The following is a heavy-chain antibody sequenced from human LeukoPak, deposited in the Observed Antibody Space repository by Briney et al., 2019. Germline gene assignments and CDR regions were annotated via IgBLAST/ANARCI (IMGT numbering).Heavy chain of an antibody. CDR3: ARAAGWFDP. CDR1: GFTFSDYY. CDR2: ISSSSNNI. Sequence: GGSLRLSCAASGFTFSDYYMTWIRQAPGKGLEWVSYISSSSNNIHYANSVRGRFTITRDNAKNSVYLQMNSLRAEDTAIYYCARAAGWFDPWGQGTLVTVSS. V-gene: IGHV3-11*01. J-gene: IGHJ5*02.